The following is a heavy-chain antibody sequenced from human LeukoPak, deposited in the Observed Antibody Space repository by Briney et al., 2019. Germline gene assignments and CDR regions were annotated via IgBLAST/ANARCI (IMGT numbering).Heavy chain of an antibody. CDR3: ARDRYDLLTGYFRFDY. J-gene: IGHJ4*02. Sequence: SGTLSLTCTVSGDSIASGNWWSWVRQPPGKGLEWIGEIHHNGNTKYNPSLQSRITLSIDNSKNQFSLNVTSVTAADTAVYYCARDRYDLLTGYFRFDYWGQGAQVTVSS. CDR1: GDSIASGNW. V-gene: IGHV4-4*02. D-gene: IGHD3-9*01. CDR2: IHHNGNT.